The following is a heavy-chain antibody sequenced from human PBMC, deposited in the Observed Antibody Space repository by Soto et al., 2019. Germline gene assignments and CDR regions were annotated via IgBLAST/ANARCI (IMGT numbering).Heavy chain of an antibody. Sequence: EVQLVESGGGLVQPGRSLRLSCVASGFTADDYAMHWVRQAPGKGLEWVSGISSNSDTIDYADAVKGRFTISRNNAKNSLFLQMNSLRPEDTALYECAKDMKWGGMTTVHYFDSWGQGTLVTVSS. CDR3: AKDMKWGGMTTVHYFDS. D-gene: IGHD4-17*01. J-gene: IGHJ4*02. CDR2: ISSNSDTI. CDR1: GFTADDYA. V-gene: IGHV3-9*02.